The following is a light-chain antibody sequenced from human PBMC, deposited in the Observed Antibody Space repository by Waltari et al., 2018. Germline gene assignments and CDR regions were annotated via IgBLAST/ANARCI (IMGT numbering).Light chain of an antibody. CDR3: QQYEDLPLT. CDR2: DAS. CDR1: QDIRHY. J-gene: IGKJ3*01. Sequence: DIQMTQSPSPLSASIGDRVTITCQASQDIRHYLNLYQQKPGKVPKLLIYDASNFGTGVPSRFSGAGSGTDFTLTITSLQPEDVATYYCQQYEDLPLTLGPGTKVDIK. V-gene: IGKV1-33*01.